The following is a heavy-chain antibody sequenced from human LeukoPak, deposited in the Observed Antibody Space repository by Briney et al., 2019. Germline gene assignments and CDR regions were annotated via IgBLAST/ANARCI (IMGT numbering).Heavy chain of an antibody. D-gene: IGHD4-17*01. CDR2: IRGSGDGK. Sequence: GGSLRLSCAASGFTFNNYAMVWVRQGPGKGLEWVSAIRGSGDGKYYADSVKGRFTISRDNAKNMLYLQMNSLRDDDTAVYYCGRDPSGDYVDAFSFQRWGQGTLVTVSS. CDR1: GFTFNNYA. V-gene: IGHV3-23*01. CDR3: GRDPSGDYVDAFSFQR. J-gene: IGHJ1*01.